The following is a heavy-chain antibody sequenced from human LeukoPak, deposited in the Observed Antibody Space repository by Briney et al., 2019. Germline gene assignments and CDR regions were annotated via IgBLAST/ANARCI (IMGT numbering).Heavy chain of an antibody. D-gene: IGHD6-19*01. J-gene: IGHJ4*02. Sequence: PGGSLRLSCAASGFTFSSYGMHWVRQAPGKGLEWVAVIWYDGSNKYYADSVKGRFTISRDNSKNTLYLQMNSLRAEDTAVYYCASSVLEYSSGWDYFDYWGQGTLVTVSS. V-gene: IGHV3-33*01. CDR1: GFTFSSYG. CDR3: ASSVLEYSSGWDYFDY. CDR2: IWYDGSNK.